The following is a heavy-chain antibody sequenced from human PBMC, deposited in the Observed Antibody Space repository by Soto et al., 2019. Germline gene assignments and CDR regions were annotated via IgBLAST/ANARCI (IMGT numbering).Heavy chain of an antibody. CDR1: GFTFSSYS. J-gene: IGHJ6*02. CDR3: ARDPCISTSCYPYYYGMDV. V-gene: IGHV3-48*02. D-gene: IGHD2-2*01. Sequence: EVQLVESGGGLVQPGGSLRLSCAASGFTFSSYSMNWVRQAPGKGLEWVSYISSSSSTIYYADSVKGRFTISRDNAKNSPYLQMNRLRDEDTAVYYCARDPCISTSCYPYYYGMDVWGQGTTVTVSS. CDR2: ISSSSSTI.